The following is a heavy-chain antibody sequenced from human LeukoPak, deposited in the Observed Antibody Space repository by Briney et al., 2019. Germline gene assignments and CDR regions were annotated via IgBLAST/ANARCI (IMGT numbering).Heavy chain of an antibody. CDR3: AKDRGSYIRIFDY. Sequence: GRSLRLSCAASGFTFSSYAMNWVRQAPGKGLEWVSAISGSGDSRYYADSVKGRFTISRDNSKDTLYLQMNSLRDEDTAVYYCAKDRGSYIRIFDYWGQGTLVTVSS. J-gene: IGHJ4*02. CDR1: GFTFSSYA. V-gene: IGHV3-23*01. CDR2: ISGSGDSR. D-gene: IGHD1-26*01.